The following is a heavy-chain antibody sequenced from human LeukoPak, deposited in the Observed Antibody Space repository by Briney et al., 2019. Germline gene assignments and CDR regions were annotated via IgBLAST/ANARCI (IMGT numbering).Heavy chain of an antibody. J-gene: IGHJ5*02. V-gene: IGHV1-2*02. CDR3: ARSQQLAGWFDP. Sequence: ASVKVSCNASGYTFTGYYMHWVRQAPGQGLEWMGWINPNSGGTNYAQKFQGRVTMTRDTSISTAYMELSRLRSDDTAVYYCARSQQLAGWFDPWGQGTLVTVSS. CDR1: GYTFTGYY. CDR2: INPNSGGT. D-gene: IGHD6-6*01.